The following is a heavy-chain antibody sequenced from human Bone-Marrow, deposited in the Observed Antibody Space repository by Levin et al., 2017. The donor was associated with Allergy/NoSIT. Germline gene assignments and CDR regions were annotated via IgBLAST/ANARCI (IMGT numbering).Heavy chain of an antibody. D-gene: IGHD5-18*01. CDR2: INHSGSP. Sequence: PSETLSLTCAVDGGSFSGYYWTWIRLAPGKGLEWIGEINHSGSPNYNPSLKSRVTISIDTSTSQVSLMLSSVTAADTAVYYCARGMAWTQIWSPNYYFLDVWGKGTTVTVSS. V-gene: IGHV4-34*01. J-gene: IGHJ6*03. CDR1: GGSFSGYY. CDR3: ARGMAWTQIWSPNYYFLDV.